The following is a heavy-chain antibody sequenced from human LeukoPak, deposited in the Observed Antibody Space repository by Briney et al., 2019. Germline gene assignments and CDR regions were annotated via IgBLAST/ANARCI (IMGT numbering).Heavy chain of an antibody. CDR3: ARTSTVLKPFDY. CDR1: GFTVSSNY. CDR2: FYSGGTT. V-gene: IGHV3-53*01. D-gene: IGHD4-17*01. J-gene: IGHJ4*02. Sequence: GGSLRLSCAASGFTVSSNYTSWVRQAPGKGLEWVSVFYSGGTTYYADSVKGRFTISRDSSKNTLYLQMNNLRADDTAMYFCARTSTVLKPFDYWGQGTLVTVSS.